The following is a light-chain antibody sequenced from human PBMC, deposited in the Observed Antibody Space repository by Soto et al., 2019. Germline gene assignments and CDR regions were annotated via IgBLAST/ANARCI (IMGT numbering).Light chain of an antibody. CDR2: SVS. CDR1: SSDVGGYNY. Sequence: QSVLTQPASVSGSPGQSITISCTGTSSDVGGYNYVSWYQQHPGKAPKLLIYSVSNRPSGVSNRFSGSKSGNTASLTISGLQAEDAADSYCSSYTSSSTLVFGGGTKLTVL. CDR3: SSYTSSSTLV. J-gene: IGLJ2*01. V-gene: IGLV2-14*03.